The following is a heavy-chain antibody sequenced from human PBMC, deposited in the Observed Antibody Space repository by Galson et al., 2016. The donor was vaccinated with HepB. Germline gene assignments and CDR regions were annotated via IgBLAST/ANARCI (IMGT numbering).Heavy chain of an antibody. D-gene: IGHD5-12*01. CDR1: GGSISSGAYL. J-gene: IGHJ4*02. Sequence: TLSLTCTVSGGSISSGAYLWSWLRQPAGKGIEWIGRINTYGTAEYSSSLESRVPMSIDTSQNHFSLQLTSVTAADTAIYFCARRRNWLPFDTWGQGTLATVSS. CDR3: ARRRNWLPFDT. V-gene: IGHV4-61*02. CDR2: INTYGTA.